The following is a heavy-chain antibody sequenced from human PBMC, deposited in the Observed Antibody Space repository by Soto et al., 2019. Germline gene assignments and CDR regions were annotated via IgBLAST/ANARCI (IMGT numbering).Heavy chain of an antibody. CDR3: ARWSYLDY. V-gene: IGHV1-2*04. CDR1: GYTFTDFY. J-gene: IGHJ4*02. D-gene: IGHD3-3*01. Sequence: ASVKVSCKTSGYTFTDFYMHWVRQAPGQGLEWMGWINPNSGGTKYAQNFQGWVTMTRDTSISTAYMELSRLRSDDTAVYYCARWSYLDYWGQGTRVTVSS. CDR2: INPNSGGT.